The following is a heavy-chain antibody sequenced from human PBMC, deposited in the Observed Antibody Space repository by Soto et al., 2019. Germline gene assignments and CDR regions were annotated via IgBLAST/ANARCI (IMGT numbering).Heavy chain of an antibody. CDR1: GFIVSRSH. V-gene: IGHV3-53*01. D-gene: IGHD7-27*01. CDR3: VRVTGAERH. CDR2: IYNHGQI. J-gene: IGHJ4*02. Sequence: EVQLVESGGGLTQPGGSLRLSCVVSGFIVSRSHMMWVRQAPGKGLEGVSVIYNHGQINYVDPVKGRFTIARDNSKNTIYLQMNSLKVEDTAVYYCVRVTGAERHWGRGALVTVSS.